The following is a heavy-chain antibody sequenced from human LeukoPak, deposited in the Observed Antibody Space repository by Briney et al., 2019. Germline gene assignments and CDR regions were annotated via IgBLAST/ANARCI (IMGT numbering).Heavy chain of an antibody. CDR2: INSDGSRT. CDR1: GFTLSTYW. D-gene: IGHD6-13*01. CDR3: ARGSWSAADTNIDY. J-gene: IGHJ4*02. Sequence: GGSLRLSCAASGFTLSTYWMHWVRQGAVKGLVWDSCINSDGSRTTYADSVKGRFTISRDNAKNTVYLQMNTLRVEDTAVYYCARGSWSAADTNIDYWGQGTLVTVSS. V-gene: IGHV3-74*01.